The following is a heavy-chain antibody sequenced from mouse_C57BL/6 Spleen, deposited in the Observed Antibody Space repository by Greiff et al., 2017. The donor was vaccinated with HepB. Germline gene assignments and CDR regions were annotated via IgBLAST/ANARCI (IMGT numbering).Heavy chain of an antibody. CDR1: GFTFSDYY. CDR3: ARGANDYDAWFAY. V-gene: IGHV5-16*01. D-gene: IGHD2-4*01. J-gene: IGHJ3*01. Sequence: EVMLVESEGGLVQPGSSMKLSCTAPGFTFSDYYMAWVRQVPEKGLEWVANINYDGSSTYYLDSLKSRFLISRDNAKNILYLQMSSLKSEDTATYYCARGANDYDAWFAYWGQGTLVTVSA. CDR2: INYDGSST.